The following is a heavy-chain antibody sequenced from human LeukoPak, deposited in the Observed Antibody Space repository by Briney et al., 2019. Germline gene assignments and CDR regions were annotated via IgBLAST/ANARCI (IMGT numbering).Heavy chain of an antibody. Sequence: PGGSLRPSCAASGFTFSSYGMHWVRQAPGKGLEWVAVIWYDGSNKYYADSVKGRFTISRDNSKNTLYLQMNSLRAEDTAVYYCARDSQLDRGVIISTEYCFDYWGQGTLVTVSS. V-gene: IGHV3-33*01. J-gene: IGHJ4*02. D-gene: IGHD3-10*01. CDR2: IWYDGSNK. CDR3: ARDSQLDRGVIISTEYCFDY. CDR1: GFTFSSYG.